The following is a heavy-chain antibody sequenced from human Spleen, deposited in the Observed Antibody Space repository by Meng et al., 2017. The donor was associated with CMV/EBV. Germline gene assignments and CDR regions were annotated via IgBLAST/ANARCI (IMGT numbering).Heavy chain of an antibody. J-gene: IGHJ4*02. V-gene: IGHV4-34*01. CDR1: GWALHGYA. CDR3: ARGRKPGYSRSWYS. Sequence: VQPRLCGGEPLRPPVTLPLTCAFSGWALHGYACSWTRQPPGEGVEGIEEINHRGRTNYNPSLKNRLTISVDTSKNQFSLKLSSVTAADTSVYYCARGRKPGYSRSWYSWGQGTLVTVSS. D-gene: IGHD6-13*01. CDR2: INHRGRT.